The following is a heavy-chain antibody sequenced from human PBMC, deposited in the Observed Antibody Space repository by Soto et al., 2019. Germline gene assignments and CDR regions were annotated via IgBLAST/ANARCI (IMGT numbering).Heavy chain of an antibody. J-gene: IGHJ4*02. CDR3: ATQGRDIVVVVAATNFDY. V-gene: IGHV3-23*01. CDR2: ISGSGGST. CDR1: GFTFSSYA. D-gene: IGHD2-15*01. Sequence: PGGSLRLSCAASGFTFSSYAMSWVRQAPGKGLEWVSAISGSGGSTYYADSVKGRFTISRDNSKNTLYLQMNSLRAEDTAVYYCATQGRDIVVVVAATNFDYWGQGTLVTVSS.